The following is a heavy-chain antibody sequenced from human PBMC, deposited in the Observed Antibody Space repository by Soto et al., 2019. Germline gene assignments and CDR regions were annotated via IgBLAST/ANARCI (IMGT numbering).Heavy chain of an antibody. D-gene: IGHD2-15*01. V-gene: IGHV3-21*01. CDR2: ISSSSSYI. J-gene: IGHJ6*02. CDR3: AGTFRGGHYGMDV. CDR1: GFTFSSYS. Sequence: EVQLVESGGGLVKPGGSPRLSCAASGFTFSSYSMNWVRQAPGKGLEWVSSISSSSSYIYYADSVKGRFTISRDNAKNSLYLQMNSLRAEDTAVYYCAGTFRGGHYGMDVWGQGTTVTVSS.